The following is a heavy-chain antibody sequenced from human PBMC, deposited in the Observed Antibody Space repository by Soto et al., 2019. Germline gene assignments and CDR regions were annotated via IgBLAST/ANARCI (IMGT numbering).Heavy chain of an antibody. CDR3: SSEWDIVVVVAATPSWFDP. CDR2: IIPILGIA. CDR1: GGTFSSYT. V-gene: IGHV1-69*02. Sequence: SVKVSCKASGGTFSSYTISWVRQAPGQGLEWMGRIIPILGIANYAQKFQGRVTITADKSTSTANMELSSLRSEDTAVYYCSSEWDIVVVVAATPSWFDPWGQGTLVTVSS. J-gene: IGHJ5*02. D-gene: IGHD2-15*01.